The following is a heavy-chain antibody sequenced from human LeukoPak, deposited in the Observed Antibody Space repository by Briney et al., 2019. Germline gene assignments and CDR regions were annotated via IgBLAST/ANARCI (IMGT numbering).Heavy chain of an antibody. D-gene: IGHD1-20*01. J-gene: IGHJ4*02. CDR1: GYSFTGYY. Sequence: ASVKVSCKASGYSFTGYYIHWVRQAPGQGLEWMGWINPNSGGTNYAQKFQGRVTMTRDTSISTAYMELSRLKSDDTAVYYYAGDISNWKLGYWGQGTLVTVSS. CDR2: INPNSGGT. V-gene: IGHV1-2*02. CDR3: AGDISNWKLGY.